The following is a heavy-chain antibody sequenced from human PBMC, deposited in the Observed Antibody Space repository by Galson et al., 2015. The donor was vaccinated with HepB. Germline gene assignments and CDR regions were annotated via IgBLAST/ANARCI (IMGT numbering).Heavy chain of an antibody. CDR2: IRYDGSNK. V-gene: IGHV3-30*02. CDR3: AKDQGGTCSGGSCYRFRDYYGMDV. J-gene: IGHJ6*02. D-gene: IGHD2-15*01. Sequence: SLRLSCAASGFTFSTYAMHWVRQASGKGLEWVAFIRYDGSNKYYADSVKGRFTISRDSSKNTLYLQMNNLRAEDTAVYYCAKDQGGTCSGGSCYRFRDYYGMDVWGQGTTVTVSS. CDR1: GFTFSTYA.